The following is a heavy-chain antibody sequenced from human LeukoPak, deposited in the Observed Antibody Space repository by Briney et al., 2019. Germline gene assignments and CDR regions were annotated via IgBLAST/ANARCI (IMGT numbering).Heavy chain of an antibody. CDR3: ARGSMYYYYYYMDV. CDR1: GFTVSSNY. Sequence: GGSLRLSCTVSGFTVSSNYMSWVRQAPGKGLEWVSVIYSGGSTYYADSVKGRFTISRDNSKNTLYLQMNSLRAEDTAVYYCARGSMYYYYYYMDVWGKGTTVTISS. J-gene: IGHJ6*03. V-gene: IGHV3-53*01. CDR2: IYSGGST. D-gene: IGHD2/OR15-2a*01.